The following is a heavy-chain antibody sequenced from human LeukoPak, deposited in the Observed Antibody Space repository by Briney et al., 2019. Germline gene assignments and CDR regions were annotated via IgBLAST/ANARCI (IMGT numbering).Heavy chain of an antibody. CDR1: RYTFTSYY. CDR2: INPSGGST. CDR3: ARDGKALSGYDTFDY. Sequence: ASVKVSCKASRYTFTSYYMHWVRQAPGQGLEWMGIINPSGGSTSYAQKFQGRVTMTRDTSTSTVYMELSSLRSEDTAVYYCARDGKALSGYDTFDYWGQGTLVTVSS. V-gene: IGHV1-46*01. J-gene: IGHJ4*02. D-gene: IGHD5-12*01.